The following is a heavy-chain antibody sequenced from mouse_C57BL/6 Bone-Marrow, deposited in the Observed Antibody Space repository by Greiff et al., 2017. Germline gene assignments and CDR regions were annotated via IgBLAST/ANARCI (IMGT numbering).Heavy chain of an antibody. CDR1: GYTFTSYW. J-gene: IGHJ4*01. D-gene: IGHD1-1*01. V-gene: IGHV1-5*01. Sequence: VQLQQSGTVLARPGASVKMSCKTSGYTFTSYWMHWVKQRPGQGLEWIGAIYPGNSDTSYNQKFKGKAKLTAVTSASNASMELSSLTHEDSAVYCCTNYCSTYYALDYWGQGTSVTVSA. CDR3: TNYCSTYYALDY. CDR2: IYPGNSDT.